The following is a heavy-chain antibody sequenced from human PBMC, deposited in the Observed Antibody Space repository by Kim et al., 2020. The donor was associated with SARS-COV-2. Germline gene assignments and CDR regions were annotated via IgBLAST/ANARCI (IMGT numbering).Heavy chain of an antibody. CDR1: GFTFSSYS. V-gene: IGHV3-21*01. CDR2: ISSSSSYI. D-gene: IGHD3-10*01. J-gene: IGHJ4*02. CDR3: ARAPRGGLWFGVA. Sequence: GGSLRLSCAASGFTFSSYSMNWVRQAPGKGLEWVSSISSSSSYIYYADSVKGRFTISRDNAKNSLYLQMNSLRAEDTAVYYCARAPRGGLWFGVAWGQGTLVTVSS.